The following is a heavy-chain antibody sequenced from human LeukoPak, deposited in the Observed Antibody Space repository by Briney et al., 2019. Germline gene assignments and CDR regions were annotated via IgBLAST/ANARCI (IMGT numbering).Heavy chain of an antibody. J-gene: IGHJ1*01. Sequence: ASVKVSCKASGYTFTDYYIHWVRQAPGQGLEWMGWINPNSGGTNYAQKFQGRVIMTRDTSITTAYMELSSLRSDDTAVYYCTRASSGWYIYFQQLGQGTLVTVSS. CDR3: TRASSGWYIYFQQ. CDR1: GYTFTDYY. CDR2: INPNSGGT. D-gene: IGHD6-19*01. V-gene: IGHV1-2*02.